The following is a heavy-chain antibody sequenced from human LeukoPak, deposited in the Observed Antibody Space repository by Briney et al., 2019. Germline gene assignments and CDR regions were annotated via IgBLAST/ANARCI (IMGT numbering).Heavy chain of an antibody. CDR2: IKEDGSEK. D-gene: IGHD4-17*01. V-gene: IGHV3-7*01. Sequence: SGGSLRLSCEASEFIFSGYWMTWVRQAPGKGLEWVANIKEDGSEKYYVDSVKGRFIISRNNANKSLYLQMNSLRAEDTAVYYCARRSTVTAYDFYYMDVWGKGTTVIVSS. J-gene: IGHJ6*03. CDR3: ARRSTVTAYDFYYMDV. CDR1: EFIFSGYW.